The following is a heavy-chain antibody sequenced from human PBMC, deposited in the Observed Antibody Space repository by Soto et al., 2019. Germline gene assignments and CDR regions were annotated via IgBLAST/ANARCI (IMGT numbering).Heavy chain of an antibody. D-gene: IGHD2-15*01. Sequence: GGSLRLSCAASGFTFSSYAMHWVRQAPGKGLEWVAVISYDGSNKYYADSVKGRFTISRDNYKNTLYLQMNSLRAEDLAVYYWARDGVRGYCSGGSCYPDDFDIWGQGTMVTVSS. CDR1: GFTFSSYA. CDR2: ISYDGSNK. J-gene: IGHJ3*02. CDR3: ARDGVRGYCSGGSCYPDDFDI. V-gene: IGHV3-30*04.